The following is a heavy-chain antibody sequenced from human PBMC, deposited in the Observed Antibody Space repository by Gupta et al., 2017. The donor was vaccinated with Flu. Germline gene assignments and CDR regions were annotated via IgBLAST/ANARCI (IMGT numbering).Heavy chain of an antibody. Sequence: QVRLEESGPGLVKPSETLSLTCTVSSYSITNGFSWGWIRQPPGKGREWIGTISHTGSTYYNPSLKSRLTISVDTSRNEFSLKLYSVAGADTAIYYCARGGRMSVAASYFDYWSQGTLVTVSP. CDR2: ISHTGST. J-gene: IGHJ4*02. CDR3: ARGGRMSVAASYFDY. CDR1: SYSITNGFS. D-gene: IGHD6-19*01. V-gene: IGHV4-38-2*02.